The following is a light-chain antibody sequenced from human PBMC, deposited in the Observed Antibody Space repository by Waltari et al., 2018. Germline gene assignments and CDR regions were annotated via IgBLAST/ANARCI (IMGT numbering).Light chain of an antibody. V-gene: IGKV3-11*01. CDR3: QQGVILPLT. CDR1: ESVSNY. CDR2: EPS. Sequence: EIVLTQSPVTLSLAAGERATLSCRASESVSNYLAWYQQKPDQSPTILIYEPSKSATGIPGRFSGSGYGTDFTRTINNLEAEDFALYYCQQGVILPLTFGGGTKLEIK. J-gene: IGKJ4*01.